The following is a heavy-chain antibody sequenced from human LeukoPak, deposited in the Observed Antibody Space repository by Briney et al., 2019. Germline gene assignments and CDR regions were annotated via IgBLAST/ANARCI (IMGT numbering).Heavy chain of an antibody. Sequence: GGSLRLSCAASGFTVSSNYMSWVRQAPGKGLEWVSVIYSGGSTYYADSVKGRFTISRDNSKNTLYLQMNSLRAEDTAVYYCARDPEYHYGSGASDYWGQGTLVTGSS. J-gene: IGHJ4*02. CDR1: GFTVSSNY. V-gene: IGHV3-66*01. CDR2: IYSGGST. CDR3: ARDPEYHYGSGASDY. D-gene: IGHD3-10*01.